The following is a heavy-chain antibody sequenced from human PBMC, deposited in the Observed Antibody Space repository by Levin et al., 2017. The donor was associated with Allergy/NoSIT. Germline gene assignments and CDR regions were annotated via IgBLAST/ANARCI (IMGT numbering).Heavy chain of an antibody. CDR1: GFSFSSYA. Sequence: GESLKISCAASGFSFSSYAMHWVRQAPGKGLEWVALISYDGSNKFCADSVKGRFTISRDNSKNTLFLHINSLRAEDTAVYYCARDGCSGCPSGRGNRFDHWGQGTLVTVSS. D-gene: IGHD3-3*01. V-gene: IGHV3-30-3*01. J-gene: IGHJ5*02. CDR2: ISYDGSNK. CDR3: ARDGCSGCPSGRGNRFDH.